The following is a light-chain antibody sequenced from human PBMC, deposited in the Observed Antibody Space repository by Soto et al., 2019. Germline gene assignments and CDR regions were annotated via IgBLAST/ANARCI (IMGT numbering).Light chain of an antibody. V-gene: IGLV2-14*03. CDR3: SSYTSSSTRV. CDR2: EVS. CDR1: SSDVGAYDY. J-gene: IGLJ1*01. Sequence: ARTHPCSVSGSPGQSITISCTGTSSDVGAYDYVSWYQQHPDKAPKLMIYEVSHRPSGVSDRFYGSKSVNTATLTISGLQAEDEADYYCSSYTSSSTRVFGTGTKVTVL.